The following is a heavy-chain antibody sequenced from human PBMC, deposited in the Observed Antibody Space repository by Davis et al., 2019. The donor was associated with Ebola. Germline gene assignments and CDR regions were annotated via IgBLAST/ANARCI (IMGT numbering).Heavy chain of an antibody. CDR2: IYYSGST. D-gene: IGHD2-8*01. J-gene: IGHJ6*04. V-gene: IGHV4-61*08. Sequence: MPSETLSLTCSVTGGSVSSDVYYWSWIRQPPGKGLEWIGYIYYSGSTNYDPSLKSRVTISVDTSKNQFSLKLSSVTAADTAVYYCARGRLYLGVWGKGTTVTVSS. CDR3: ARGRLYLGV. CDR1: GGSVSSDVYY.